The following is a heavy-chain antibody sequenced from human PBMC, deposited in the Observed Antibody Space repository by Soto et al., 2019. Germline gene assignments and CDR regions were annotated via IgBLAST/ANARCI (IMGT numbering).Heavy chain of an antibody. CDR2: ISYDGSNK. V-gene: IGHV3-30*18. Sequence: GGSLRLSCAASGFTFSSYGMHWVRQAPGKGLEWVAVISYDGSNKYYADSVKGRFTISRDNSKNTLYLQMNSLRAEDTAVYYCAKDRYDYGEPNWFDPWGQGTLVTVSS. CDR1: GFTFSSYG. D-gene: IGHD4-17*01. J-gene: IGHJ5*02. CDR3: AKDRYDYGEPNWFDP.